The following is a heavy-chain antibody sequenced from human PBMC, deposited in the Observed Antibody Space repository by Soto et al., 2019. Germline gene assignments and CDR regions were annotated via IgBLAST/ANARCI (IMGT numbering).Heavy chain of an antibody. CDR3: ARPAYCGGDCYRAFDI. J-gene: IGHJ3*02. V-gene: IGHV3-11*06. CDR2: ISSSSSYT. D-gene: IGHD2-21*02. CDR1: GFTFSDYY. Sequence: GGSLRLSCAASGFTFSDYYMSWIRQAPGKGLEWVSYISSSSSYTNYADSVKGRFTISRDNAKNSLYLQMNSLRAEDTAVYYCARPAYCGGDCYRAFDIWGQGTMVTVSS.